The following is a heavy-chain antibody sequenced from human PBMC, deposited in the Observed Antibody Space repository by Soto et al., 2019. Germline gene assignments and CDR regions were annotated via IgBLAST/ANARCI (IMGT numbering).Heavy chain of an antibody. Sequence: EVQLVESGGGLVQPGGSLRLSCAASGFTFSSYWMRWVRQAPGKGLEWVANIKQDGSEIYYVDSVKGRFTISRDNAKNSLSLQMNSLRAEDTAVYYCARDREWRYFDYWGQGTLVTVSS. J-gene: IGHJ4*02. CDR1: GFTFSSYW. D-gene: IGHD3-3*01. CDR3: ARDREWRYFDY. CDR2: IKQDGSEI. V-gene: IGHV3-7*01.